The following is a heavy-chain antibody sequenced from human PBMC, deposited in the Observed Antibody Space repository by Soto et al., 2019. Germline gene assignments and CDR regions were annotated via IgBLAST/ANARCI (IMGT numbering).Heavy chain of an antibody. J-gene: IGHJ4*02. CDR3: AGQAAGGSYYDY. D-gene: IGHD1-26*01. V-gene: IGHV4-4*02. CDR2: IYHSGST. Sequence: QVQLQESGPGLVKPSGTLSLTCAVSGGSISSSNWCNWVRQPPGKGLERIGEIYHSGSTNYNPSLKSRVAISVDKSTNQFSLMLSSVTAAAKAVYYCAGQAAGGSYYDYWGPGTLVTVSS. CDR1: GGSISSSNW.